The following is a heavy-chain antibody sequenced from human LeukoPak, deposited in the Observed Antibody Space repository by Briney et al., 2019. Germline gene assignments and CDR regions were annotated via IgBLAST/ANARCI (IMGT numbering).Heavy chain of an antibody. V-gene: IGHV3-15*05. Sequence: GGSLRLSCAASGFTFSSYWMSWVRQAPGKGLEWVGRIKSKNDGGTTDFAAPVKGRFTISRDDSKRMMFLEMNGLKTEDTAVYYCVGRPWNFDYWGQGTLVTVSS. D-gene: IGHD1-1*01. CDR3: VGRPWNFDY. CDR1: GFTFSSYW. CDR2: IKSKNDGGTT. J-gene: IGHJ4*02.